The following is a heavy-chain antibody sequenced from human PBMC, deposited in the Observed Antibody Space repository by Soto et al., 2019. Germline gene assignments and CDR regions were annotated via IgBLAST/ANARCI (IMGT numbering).Heavy chain of an antibody. CDR3: ARAGIEAAGTSQDAFDI. CDR1: GGTFSSYA. Sequence: GASVKVSCKASGGTFSSYAISWVRQAPGQGLEWMGGIIPIFGTANYAQKFQGRVTITADESTSTAYMELSSLRSEDTAVYYCARAGIEAAGTSQDAFDIWGQGTMVTVSS. J-gene: IGHJ3*02. D-gene: IGHD6-13*01. V-gene: IGHV1-69*13. CDR2: IIPIFGTA.